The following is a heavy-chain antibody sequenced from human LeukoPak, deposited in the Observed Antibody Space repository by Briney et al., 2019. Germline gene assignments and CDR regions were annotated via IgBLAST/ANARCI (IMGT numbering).Heavy chain of an antibody. CDR2: ISGSGGST. Sequence: PGGSLRLSCAASGFTFSSYGMSWVRQAPGKGLEWVSAISGSGGSTYYADSVEGRFTISRDNSKNTLYLQMNSLRAEDTAVYYCAKDPSRVVITTPYWGQGTLVTVSS. D-gene: IGHD3-22*01. CDR3: AKDPSRVVITTPY. V-gene: IGHV3-23*01. CDR1: GFTFSSYG. J-gene: IGHJ4*02.